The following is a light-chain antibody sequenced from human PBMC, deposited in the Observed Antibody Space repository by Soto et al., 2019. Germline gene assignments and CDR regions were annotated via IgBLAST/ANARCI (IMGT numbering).Light chain of an antibody. CDR2: DVS. CDR3: CSYAGTSLWV. CDR1: SSDVGGYNY. J-gene: IGLJ3*02. V-gene: IGLV2-11*01. Sequence: SALTQPRSVSGSPGQSVTISCTGTSSDVGGYNYVSWYQQHPGKAPKLVIYDVSKRPSGVPDRFSGSKSGNTASLTISGLQSEDEADYYCCSYAGTSLWVFGGGTKLTVL.